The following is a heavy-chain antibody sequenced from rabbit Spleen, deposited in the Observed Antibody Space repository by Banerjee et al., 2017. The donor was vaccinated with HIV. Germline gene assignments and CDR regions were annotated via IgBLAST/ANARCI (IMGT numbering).Heavy chain of an antibody. V-gene: IGHV1S45*01. CDR2: IDTGSSGFT. CDR3: ARDTGSSFSSYGMDL. Sequence: QEQLVESGGGLVKPGASLTLTCTASGFSFSSSYYMCWVRQAPGKGLEWIVCIDTGSSGFTYFASWAKGRFTISKTSSTTVTLQMTSLTAADTATYFCARDTGSSFSSYGMDLWGPGTLVTVS. CDR1: GFSFSSSYY. J-gene: IGHJ6*01. D-gene: IGHD8-1*01.